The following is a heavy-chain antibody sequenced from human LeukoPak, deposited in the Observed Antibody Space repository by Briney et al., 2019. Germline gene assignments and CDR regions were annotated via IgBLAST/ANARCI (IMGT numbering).Heavy chain of an antibody. J-gene: IGHJ4*02. CDR1: GGPISSFY. D-gene: IGHD2-21*01. CDR3: ARGIAPDY. CDR2: IYYSGSA. Sequence: SETLSLTCTVSGGPISSFYWSWIRQPPGMGLEGIGYIYYSGSANYSPSLKSRVTISIDTSKNQFSLKLSSVTAADTAVYFCARGIAPDYWGQGALVTVSS. V-gene: IGHV4-59*01.